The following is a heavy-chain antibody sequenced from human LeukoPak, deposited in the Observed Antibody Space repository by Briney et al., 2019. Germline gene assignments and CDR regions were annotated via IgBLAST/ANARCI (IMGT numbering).Heavy chain of an antibody. CDR3: ARVLDDILTGYYFDY. J-gene: IGHJ4*02. V-gene: IGHV3-33*01. CDR2: IWYDGSNK. Sequence: GRSLRLSCAASGFTFSSYGMHWVRQAPGKGLEWVAVIWYDGSNKYYADSVKGRFTISRDNSKNTLYLQMNNLRAEDTAVYYCARVLDDILTGYYFDYWGQGTLVTVSS. D-gene: IGHD3-9*01. CDR1: GFTFSSYG.